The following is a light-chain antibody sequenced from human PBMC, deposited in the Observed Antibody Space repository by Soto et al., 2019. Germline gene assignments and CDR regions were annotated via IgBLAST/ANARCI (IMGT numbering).Light chain of an antibody. CDR2: GAS. J-gene: IGKJ4*01. Sequence: EIVMTQSPATLSVSPGERATLSCRASQSVNIYLAWYQQKPGQAPRLLIFGASSRATGIPARFSGSGSGTAFNLTISSLQSEDCAVYFCQQYDDWLRLTFGGGTKVEIK. CDR3: QQYDDWLRLT. CDR1: QSVNIY. V-gene: IGKV3D-15*01.